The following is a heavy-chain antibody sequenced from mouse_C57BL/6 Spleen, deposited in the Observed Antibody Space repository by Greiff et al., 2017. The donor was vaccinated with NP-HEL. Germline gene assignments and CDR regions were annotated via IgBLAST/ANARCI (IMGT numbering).Heavy chain of an antibody. V-gene: IGHV5-16*01. CDR1: GFTFSDYY. CDR3: ARGGLSFAY. Sequence: EVKLMESEGGLVQPGSSMKLSCTASGFTFSDYYMAWVRQVPEKGLEWVANINYDGSSTYYLDSLKSRFIISRDNAKNILYLQMSSLKSEDTATYYCARGGLSFAYWGQGTLVTVSA. CDR2: INYDGSST. D-gene: IGHD1-1*02. J-gene: IGHJ3*01.